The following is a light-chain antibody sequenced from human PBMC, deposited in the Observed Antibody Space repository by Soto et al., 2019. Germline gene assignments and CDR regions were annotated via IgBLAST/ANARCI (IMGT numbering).Light chain of an antibody. V-gene: IGLV2-14*01. CDR2: EVS. CDR3: SSYTSSSTYV. CDR1: SRDVGGYNY. Sequence: QSALTQPPSASGSPGQSVTISCTGTSRDVGGYNYVSWYQQHPGKAPKLMIYEVSNRPSGVSNRFSGSKSGNTASLTISGLQAEDEADYYCSSYTSSSTYVFGTGTKLTVL. J-gene: IGLJ1*01.